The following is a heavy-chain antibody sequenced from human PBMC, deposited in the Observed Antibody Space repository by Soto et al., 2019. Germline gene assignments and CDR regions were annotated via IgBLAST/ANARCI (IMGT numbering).Heavy chain of an antibody. CDR2: LHPGST. CDR3: ARDIVLFGVTTGTHFYYAMDV. J-gene: IGHJ6*02. Sequence: QVQLQESGPGLVRPSETLSLTCTVSGGSINLYYWSWIRQPAGKGLEWIGRLHPGSTNYNPSLKSRASMSVDTSKNQVSLKLSSVIAADTAVYYCARDIVLFGVTTGTHFYYAMDVWGQGTTVTVSS. CDR1: GGSINLYY. V-gene: IGHV4-4*07. D-gene: IGHD4-17*01.